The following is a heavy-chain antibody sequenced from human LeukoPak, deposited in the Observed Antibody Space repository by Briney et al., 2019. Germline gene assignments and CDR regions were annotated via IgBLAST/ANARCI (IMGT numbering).Heavy chain of an antibody. CDR3: ARVRITMVRGLFGHYYYYMDV. D-gene: IGHD3-10*01. J-gene: IGHJ6*03. CDR2: INHSGST. CDR1: GGSFSGYY. Sequence: SETLSLTCAVYGGSFSGYYWSWIRQPPGKGLGWIGEINHSGSTNYNPSLKSRVTISVDTSKNQFSLKLSSVTAADTAVYYCARVRITMVRGLFGHYYYYMDVWGKGTTVTVSS. V-gene: IGHV4-34*01.